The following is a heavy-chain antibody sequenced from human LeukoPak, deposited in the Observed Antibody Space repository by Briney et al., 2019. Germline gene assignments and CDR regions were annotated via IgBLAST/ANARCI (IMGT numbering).Heavy chain of an antibody. CDR1: GGSLSSHF. J-gene: IGHJ3*02. V-gene: IGHV4-59*11. CDR3: ARSYDSSGYYGFGAAFDI. CDR2: IYYSGSS. D-gene: IGHD3-22*01. Sequence: SETLSLTCAVSGGSLSSHFWSWIRQPPGKGLEWIGYIYYSGSSNYNPSLKSRVTISVDTSKNHFSLKLSSVTAADTAVYYCARSYDSSGYYGFGAAFDIWGQGTMVTVSS.